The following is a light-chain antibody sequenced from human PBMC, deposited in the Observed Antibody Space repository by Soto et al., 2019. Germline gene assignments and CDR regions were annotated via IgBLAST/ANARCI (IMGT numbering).Light chain of an antibody. CDR2: DVS. J-gene: IGLJ1*01. Sequence: QSVLTQPASVSGSPGQSITISCTGTSSDVGGYNYVSWYQQHPGKAPKLMIYDVSNRPSGVSNRFSGSKSGNTASLTISGLQAEDEADYYCSSYTSSIPIFGTGNNVTDL. V-gene: IGLV2-14*01. CDR3: SSYTSSIPI. CDR1: SSDVGGYNY.